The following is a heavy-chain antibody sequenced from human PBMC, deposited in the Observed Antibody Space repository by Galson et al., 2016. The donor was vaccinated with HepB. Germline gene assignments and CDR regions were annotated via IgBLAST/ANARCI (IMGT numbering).Heavy chain of an antibody. V-gene: IGHV3-7*03. J-gene: IGHJ4*02. CDR1: GFTFSGFW. Sequence: SLRLSCAASGFTFSGFWMTWVRQAPGKGLEWVANIKGDGSETYYVDSVKGRFTASRDNAKNSLYLQMNTLRPEDTAIYYCARDYSVGAIHDYWGQGTLVTVSS. D-gene: IGHD2-21*01. CDR2: IKGDGSET. CDR3: ARDYSVGAIHDY.